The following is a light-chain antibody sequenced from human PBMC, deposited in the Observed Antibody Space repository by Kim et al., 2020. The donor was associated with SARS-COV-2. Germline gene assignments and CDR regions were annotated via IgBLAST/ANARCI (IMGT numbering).Light chain of an antibody. V-gene: IGLV1-40*01. CDR3: HSYDTSLSEGV. J-gene: IGLJ3*02. CDR2: SSN. Sequence: QRVTISCTGSSSNIGAGYGVHWYQQLPGTAPKLLMYSSNRRPSGVPDRFSCSKSGTSASLAITGLQAEDEADYYCHSYDTSLSEGVFGGGTRLTVL. CDR1: SSNIGAGYG.